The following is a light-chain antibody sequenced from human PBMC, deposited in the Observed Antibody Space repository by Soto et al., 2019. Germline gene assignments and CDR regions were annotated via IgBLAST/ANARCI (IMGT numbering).Light chain of an antibody. J-gene: IGKJ1*01. CDR1: QSLLHTNGYNY. V-gene: IGKV2-28*01. Sequence: DIVMTQSPLSLPVTPGEPASISCRSSQSLLHTNGYNYLNWYLQKPGQSPQLLIYLGSTRASGVPDRFSGSGSGTDFSLKSNRVAVEDEAGCFCIDAKQIPRRFGQGTKVDI. CDR2: LGS. CDR3: IDAKQIPRR.